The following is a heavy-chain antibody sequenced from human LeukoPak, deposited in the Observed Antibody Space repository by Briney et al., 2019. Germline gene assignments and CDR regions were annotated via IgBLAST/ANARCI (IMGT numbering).Heavy chain of an antibody. Sequence: ASVKVSCKASGYTFTSYDINWVRQATGQGLEWMGWMNPNSGNTGYAQKFQGRVTMTRNTSISTAYMELSSLRSEDTAVYYCARGHYDILTGYESIFDYWGQGTLVTVSP. V-gene: IGHV1-8*01. CDR3: ARGHYDILTGYESIFDY. CDR2: MNPNSGNT. CDR1: GYTFTSYD. D-gene: IGHD3-9*01. J-gene: IGHJ4*02.